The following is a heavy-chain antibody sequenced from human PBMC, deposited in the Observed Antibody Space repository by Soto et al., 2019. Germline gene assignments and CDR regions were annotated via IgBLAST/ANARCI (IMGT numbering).Heavy chain of an antibody. D-gene: IGHD6-19*01. J-gene: IGHJ4*02. CDR3: ARPYSSGWYGDLDY. CDR1: GFTFSSYA. V-gene: IGHV3-30-3*01. CDR2: ISYDGSNK. Sequence: GGSLRLSCTASGFTFSSYAMHWVRQAPGKGLEWVAVISYDGSNKYYADSVKGRFTISRDNSKNTMYLQMNSLRVEDTAVYYCARPYSSGWYGDLDYWGQGTLVTVSS.